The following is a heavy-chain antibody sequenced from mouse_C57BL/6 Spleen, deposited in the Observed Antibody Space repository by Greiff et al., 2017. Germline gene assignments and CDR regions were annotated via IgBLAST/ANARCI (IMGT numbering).Heavy chain of an antibody. Sequence: VKLVESGPELVKPGASVKISCKASGYAFSSSWMNWVKQRPGKGLEWIGRIYPGDGDTNYNGKFKGKATLTADKSSSTAYIQLSSLTSEGTAVYCGARTWTNSYFDVWGTGTSVTVSS. CDR2: IYPGDGDT. V-gene: IGHV1-82*01. J-gene: IGHJ1*03. CDR1: GYAFSSSW. CDR3: ARTWTNSYFDV.